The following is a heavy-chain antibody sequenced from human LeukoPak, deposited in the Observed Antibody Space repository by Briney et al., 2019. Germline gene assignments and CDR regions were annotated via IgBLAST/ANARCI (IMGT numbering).Heavy chain of an antibody. CDR2: IRSDGGST. D-gene: IGHD6-13*01. CDR3: ATLASGYSSPFDY. Sequence: GGSLRLSCAASGFTFSSFEMNWVRQAPGKGLEWVSFIRSDGGSTLYADSVKGRFTISRDNSKNTLYAEMTSLRAEDTAVYYCATLASGYSSPFDYWGQGTLVTVSS. V-gene: IGHV3-23*01. CDR1: GFTFSSFE. J-gene: IGHJ4*02.